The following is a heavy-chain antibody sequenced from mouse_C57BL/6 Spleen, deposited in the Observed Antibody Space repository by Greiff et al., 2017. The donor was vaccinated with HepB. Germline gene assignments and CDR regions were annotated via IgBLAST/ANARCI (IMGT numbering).Heavy chain of an antibody. J-gene: IGHJ1*03. CDR3: ARRLPGDWYFDV. Sequence: QVQLKESGAELARPGASVKLSCKASGYTFTSYGMSWVKQRTGQGLEWIGEIYPRSGNTYYNEKFKGKATLTADKSSSTAYMELRSLTSEDSAVYFCARRLPGDWYFDVWGTGTTVTVSS. CDR2: IYPRSGNT. CDR1: GYTFTSYG. V-gene: IGHV1-81*01. D-gene: IGHD5-5*01.